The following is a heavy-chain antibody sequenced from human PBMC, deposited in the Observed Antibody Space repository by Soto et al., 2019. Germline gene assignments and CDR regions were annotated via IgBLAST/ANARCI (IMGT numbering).Heavy chain of an antibody. V-gene: IGHV5-51*01. D-gene: IGHD3-16*01. CDR1: EDRFINFG. J-gene: IGHJ4*02. CDR3: VRGGDGINRRKYSLDF. Sequence: KVSMPGSEDRFINFGSGRVRQKHSKGLEWLAILWPSDSDTRYSPSFEGQVTISDDTSINTIHLQWRSLKASDTAMYYCVRGGDGINRRKYSLDFWALATLVTGSS. CDR2: LWPSDSDT.